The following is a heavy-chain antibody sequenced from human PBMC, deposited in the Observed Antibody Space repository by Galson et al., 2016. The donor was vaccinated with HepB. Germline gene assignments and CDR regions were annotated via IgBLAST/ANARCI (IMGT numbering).Heavy chain of an antibody. CDR2: IIPILGIA. V-gene: IGHV1-69*02. CDR1: GGTFNSYT. D-gene: IGHD5-24*01. Sequence: SVKVSCKASGGTFNSYTISWVRQAPGQGLEWMGRIIPILGIANYAQKFQGRVTITADKSTSTAYMELNSLRSEDTAVYYCASDSGDGYNRYYFDYWGQGTLVTVSS. CDR3: ASDSGDGYNRYYFDY. J-gene: IGHJ4*02.